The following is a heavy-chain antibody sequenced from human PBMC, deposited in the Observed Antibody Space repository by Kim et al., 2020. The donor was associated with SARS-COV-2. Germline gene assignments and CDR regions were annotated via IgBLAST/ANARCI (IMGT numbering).Heavy chain of an antibody. Sequence: NKYYADSVKGRFTISRDNSKNTLYLQMNSLRAEDTAVYYCVCEIIVVVIPWGQGTLVTVSS. J-gene: IGHJ4*02. CDR2: NK. D-gene: IGHD3-22*01. V-gene: IGHV3-33*01. CDR3: VCEIIVVVIP.